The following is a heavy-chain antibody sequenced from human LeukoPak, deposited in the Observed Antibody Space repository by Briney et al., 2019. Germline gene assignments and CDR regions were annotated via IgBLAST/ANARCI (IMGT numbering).Heavy chain of an antibody. Sequence: SQTLSLTCTVSGGSISSGGYYWSWIRQPPGKGLEWIGYIYYSGSTYYNPSLKSRVTISVDTSKNQFSLKLSSVTAADTAVYYCAREVVVPAAIDLNWFDPWGQGTLVTVSS. CDR2: IYYSGST. V-gene: IGHV4-31*03. CDR1: GGSISSGGYY. CDR3: AREVVVPAAIDLNWFDP. J-gene: IGHJ5*02. D-gene: IGHD2-2*01.